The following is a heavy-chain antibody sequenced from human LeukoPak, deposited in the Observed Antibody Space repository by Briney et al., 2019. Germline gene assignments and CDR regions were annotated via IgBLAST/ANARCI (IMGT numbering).Heavy chain of an antibody. CDR3: ARPQSSSGYYWPFDD. CDR2: IWYDGSNK. CDR1: GFTFSSYG. V-gene: IGHV3-33*01. D-gene: IGHD3-22*01. J-gene: IGHJ4*02. Sequence: GGSLRLSCAASGFTFSSYGMHWVRQAPGKGLEWVAVIWYDGSNKYYADSVKGRFTISRDNSKNTLYLQMNSLRAEDTAVYYCARPQSSSGYYWPFDDWGQGTLVTVSS.